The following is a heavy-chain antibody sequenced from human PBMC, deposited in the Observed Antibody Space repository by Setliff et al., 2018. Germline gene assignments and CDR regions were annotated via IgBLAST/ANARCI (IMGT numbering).Heavy chain of an antibody. V-gene: IGHV1-3*01. J-gene: IGHJ5*02. CDR2: INAGNGNT. CDR1: GYTFTNYA. D-gene: IGHD3-3*01. Sequence: GASVKVSCKASGYTFTNYAIHWVRQAPGQRLEWMGWINAGNGNTKYSQKFQGRVTITRDTSANTAYMELSSLRSEDTAVYYCARDTYIGDFWSGYYIQGQFDPWGQGTLVTVSS. CDR3: ARDTYIGDFWSGYYIQGQFDP.